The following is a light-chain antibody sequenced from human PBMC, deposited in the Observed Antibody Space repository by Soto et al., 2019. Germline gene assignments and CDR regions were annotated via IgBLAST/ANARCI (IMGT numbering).Light chain of an antibody. CDR3: QQYGRSLPT. V-gene: IGKV3-20*01. CDR2: GAS. J-gene: IGKJ2*01. CDR1: QSISNNY. Sequence: ENVLTQSPDILSLSPGERVTLSCRASQSISNNYLAWYQQKPGQAPRVLIYGASSRATGIPDRFSGSGSGTDFTLPIRRLQPEDFALYYCQQYGRSLPTFGRGTKLEIK.